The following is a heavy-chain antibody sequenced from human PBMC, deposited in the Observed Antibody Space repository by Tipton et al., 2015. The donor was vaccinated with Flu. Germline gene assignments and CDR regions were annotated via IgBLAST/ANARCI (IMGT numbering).Heavy chain of an antibody. CDR3: ARNGDSIRPFDF. V-gene: IGHV3-48*02. CDR2: VSDTGSTV. J-gene: IGHJ4*02. Sequence: GSLRLSCAASGFTFSAYSMSWVRQAPGKGLEWLSYVSDTGSTVYYADAVTGRFTTSRDNAESSLFLQMNSLRDEDTAVYYCARNGDSIRPFDFWGQGTLVTVSS. D-gene: IGHD3-10*01. CDR1: GFTFSAYS.